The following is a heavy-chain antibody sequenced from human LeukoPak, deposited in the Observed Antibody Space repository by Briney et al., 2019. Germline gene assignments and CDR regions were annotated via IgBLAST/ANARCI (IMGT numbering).Heavy chain of an antibody. V-gene: IGHV3-7*01. Sequence: GGSLRLSCAASGFTFSSYWMSWVRQAPGKGLEWVANIKQDGSEKYYVDSVKGRFTISRHNAKNPLYLQMNSFRAEYTAVYYCARDNPDDDYICGSYRGGDAFDIWGQGTMVTVSS. J-gene: IGHJ3*02. CDR2: IKQDGSEK. D-gene: IGHD3-16*02. CDR1: GFTFSSYW. CDR3: ARDNPDDDYICGSYRGGDAFDI.